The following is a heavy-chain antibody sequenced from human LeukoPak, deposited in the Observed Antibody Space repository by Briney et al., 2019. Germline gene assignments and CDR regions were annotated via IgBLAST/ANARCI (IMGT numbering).Heavy chain of an antibody. J-gene: IGHJ4*02. V-gene: IGHV3-21*01. Sequence: GGSLRLSCAASGFTFNYYWMHWVRQAPGKGLEWVSSLSSSSTYIYYADSVKGRFTISRDSAKNSLYLQMNSLSAEDTAVYYCARDYSSSSLDYWGQGTLVTVSS. CDR3: ARDYSSSSLDY. CDR1: GFTFNYYW. CDR2: LSSSSTYI. D-gene: IGHD6-13*01.